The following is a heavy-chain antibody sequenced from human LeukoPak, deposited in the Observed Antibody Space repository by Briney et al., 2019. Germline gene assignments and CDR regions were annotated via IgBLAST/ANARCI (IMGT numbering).Heavy chain of an antibody. CDR2: ISSSSSTI. CDR1: GFTYSSYS. Sequence: GGSLRLSCAASGFTYSSYSMNWVRQAPGKGLEWVSYISSSSSTIYYADSVKGRFTISRDNAKNSLYLQMNSLRAEDTAVYYCARGGGNYYDSSGYYRYYYYYYMDVWGKGTTVTVSS. D-gene: IGHD3-22*01. J-gene: IGHJ6*03. V-gene: IGHV3-48*01. CDR3: ARGGGNYYDSSGYYRYYYYYYMDV.